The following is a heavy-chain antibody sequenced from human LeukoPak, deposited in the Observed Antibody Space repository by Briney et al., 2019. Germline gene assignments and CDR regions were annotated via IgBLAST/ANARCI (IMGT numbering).Heavy chain of an antibody. CDR3: ARDAVRGGDCDY. D-gene: IGHD2-21*02. J-gene: IGHJ4*02. CDR1: GFSFSSYG. V-gene: IGHV3-7*01. Sequence: GGSLRLSCAASGFSFSSYGRKWVRQAPGEGPEWLANIKEDGSEEYYAASVRGRFTISRDNAKKSLYLQMNSLRAEDTAVYYCARDAVRGGDCDYWGQGTLVTVSS. CDR2: IKEDGSEE.